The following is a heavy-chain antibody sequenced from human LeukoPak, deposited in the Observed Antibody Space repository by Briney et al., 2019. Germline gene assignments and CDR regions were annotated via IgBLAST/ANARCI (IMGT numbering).Heavy chain of an antibody. V-gene: IGHV1-2*02. CDR1: GYTFTGYY. D-gene: IGHD3-3*01. Sequence: ASVKVSCKASGYTFTGYYMHWVRQAPGQGLEWMGWINPNSGGTNYAQKFRGRVTMTRDTSISTAYMELSRLRSDDTAVYYCARVESDYYYYGMDVWGQGTTVTVSS. CDR3: ARVESDYYYYGMDV. CDR2: INPNSGGT. J-gene: IGHJ6*02.